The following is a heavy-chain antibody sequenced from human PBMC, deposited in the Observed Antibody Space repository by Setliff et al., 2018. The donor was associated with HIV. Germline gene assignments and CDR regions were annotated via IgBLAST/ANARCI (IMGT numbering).Heavy chain of an antibody. CDR1: GYSINNDYY. CDR3: VTSSSWSSRLNF. CDR2: IYHSGST. D-gene: IGHD2-2*01. J-gene: IGHJ4*02. V-gene: IGHV4-38-2*02. Sequence: SETLSLTCNVSGYSINNDYYWGWIRQPPGKGLEWIGTIYHSGSTYYNPSLKSRVTLSVDTSKNQFSLKLTSVTAADTAVYYCVTSSSWSSRLNFWGPGMLVTVSS.